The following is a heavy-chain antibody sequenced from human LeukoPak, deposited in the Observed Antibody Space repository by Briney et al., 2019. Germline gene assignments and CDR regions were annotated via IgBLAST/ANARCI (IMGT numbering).Heavy chain of an antibody. D-gene: IGHD2-2*01. J-gene: IGHJ5*02. CDR2: ISTSSRYI. V-gene: IGHV3-21*01. CDR1: GFTLSNYD. CDR3: SRADCSSSTCYLRRSWFDP. Sequence: GGSLRLSCAASGFTLSNYDMNWVRQAPGKGLEWVSSISTSSRYIYYKDSVRGRFTISRDDAKNSLYLEMNSLRAEDTAVYYCSRADCSSSTCYLRRSWFDPWGQGTLVTVSS.